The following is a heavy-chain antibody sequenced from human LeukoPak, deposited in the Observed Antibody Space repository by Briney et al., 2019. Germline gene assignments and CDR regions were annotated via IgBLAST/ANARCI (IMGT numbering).Heavy chain of an antibody. J-gene: IGHJ4*02. Sequence: PGGSLRLSCAASGFTFSNYAMSWVRQAPGKGLEWVSAIVGSGGSANHADSVDGRFTISRDNSKNTVYLQMNSLRAEDTAIYYCAKTVRYQLLNYFDYWGQGTLVTVSS. CDR1: GFTFSNYA. V-gene: IGHV3-23*01. CDR3: AKTVRYQLLNYFDY. CDR2: IVGSGGSA. D-gene: IGHD2-2*01.